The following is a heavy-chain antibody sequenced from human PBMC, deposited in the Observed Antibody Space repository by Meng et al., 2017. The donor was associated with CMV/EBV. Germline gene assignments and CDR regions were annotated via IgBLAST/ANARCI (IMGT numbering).Heavy chain of an antibody. J-gene: IGHJ4*02. CDR2: IDPSDSYT. D-gene: IGHD3-22*01. CDR1: GDSFTSYW. V-gene: IGHV5-10-1*01. CDR3: AGTYYYDSSGYNH. Sequence: CKGSGDSFTSYWVSWVRQMPGKGLEWMGRIDPSDSYTNYSPSFQGHVTISADKSISTAYLQWSSLKASDTAMYYCAGTYYYDSSGYNHWGQGTLVTVSS.